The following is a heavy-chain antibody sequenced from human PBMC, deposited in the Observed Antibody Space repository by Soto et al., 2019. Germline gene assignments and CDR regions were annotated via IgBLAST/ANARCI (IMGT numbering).Heavy chain of an antibody. D-gene: IGHD3-22*01. Sequence: QVQLVQSGAEVKKPGSSVKVSCKASGGTFSSYAISWVRQAPGQGLEWMGGIIPIFGTANYAQKFQGRVTIXXDXSXXTDYMELSSLRSEDTAVYYCASQISGSFRLGPFDIWGQGTMVTVSS. CDR3: ASQISGSFRLGPFDI. CDR1: GGTFSSYA. J-gene: IGHJ3*02. CDR2: IIPIFGTA. V-gene: IGHV1-69*12.